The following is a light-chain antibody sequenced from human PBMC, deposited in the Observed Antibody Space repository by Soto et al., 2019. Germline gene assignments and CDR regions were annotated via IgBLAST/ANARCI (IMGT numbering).Light chain of an antibody. CDR2: DAS. CDR3: QQFNNYPPGLFT. Sequence: AIQLTQSPSSLSASVGDRVTITCRASQGISSALAWYQQKPGKAPKLLIYDASSLESGVPSRFSGSGSGTDFTLTISSLQPEDFATYYSQQFNNYPPGLFTFGPGTKVDIK. J-gene: IGKJ3*01. V-gene: IGKV1D-13*01. CDR1: QGISSA.